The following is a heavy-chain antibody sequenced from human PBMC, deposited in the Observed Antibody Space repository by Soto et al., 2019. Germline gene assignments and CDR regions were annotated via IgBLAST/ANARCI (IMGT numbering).Heavy chain of an antibody. CDR1: GYTFTSYY. CDR2: INPSGGST. D-gene: IGHD2-2*01. J-gene: IGHJ6*02. CDR3: AREDIPAAPYYYYYGTDV. Sequence: QVKETLASVKVSYKAAGYTFTSYYMHWVRQAPGQGLEWMGIINPSGGSTSYAQKFQGRVTMTRDTSTSTVYMELSSLRSEDTAVYYCAREDIPAAPYYYYYGTDVWGQGTTVTVSS. V-gene: IGHV1-46*01.